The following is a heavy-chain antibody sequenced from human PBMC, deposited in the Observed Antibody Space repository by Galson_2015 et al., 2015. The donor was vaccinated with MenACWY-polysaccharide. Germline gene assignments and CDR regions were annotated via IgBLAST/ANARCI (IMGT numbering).Heavy chain of an antibody. CDR1: GFTFSTYA. CDR3: VKNGYTGSSYGDLDS. D-gene: IGHD1-26*01. V-gene: IGHV3-30*18. CDR2: ISSSGDDK. J-gene: IGHJ4*02. Sequence: SLRLSCAASGFTFSTYAMHWVRQAPGQGLEWMATISSSGDDKYYADSVKGRFTISRDNSNNTLYLEMSSLRAGDTAVYYCVKNGYTGSSYGDLDSWGQGTLGTVSS.